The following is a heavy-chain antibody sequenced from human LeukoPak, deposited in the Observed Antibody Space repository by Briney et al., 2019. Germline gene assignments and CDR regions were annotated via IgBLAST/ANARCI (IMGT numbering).Heavy chain of an antibody. CDR1: GFTFSSYA. Sequence: GGSLRLSCAASGFTFSSYAMHWVRQAPGKGLEWVAVISYDGSNKYYADSVKGRFTISRDNSKNTLYLQMNSLRAEDTAVYYCARDPQWIQSDDAFDIWGQGTMVTVSS. J-gene: IGHJ3*02. CDR2: ISYDGSNK. CDR3: ARDPQWIQSDDAFDI. V-gene: IGHV3-30-3*01. D-gene: IGHD5-18*01.